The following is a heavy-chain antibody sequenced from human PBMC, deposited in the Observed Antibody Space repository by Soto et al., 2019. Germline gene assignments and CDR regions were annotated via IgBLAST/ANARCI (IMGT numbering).Heavy chain of an antibody. D-gene: IGHD2-2*01. CDR1: GFTFSSYA. V-gene: IGHV3-23*01. J-gene: IGHJ6*02. Sequence: PGGSLRLSCAASGFTFSSYAMSWVRQAPGKGLEWVSAISGSGGSTYYADSVKGRFTISRDNSKNTLYLQMNSLRAEDTAVYYCAKARCSSTSCYYYYGMDVWGQGTTVTSP. CDR3: AKARCSSTSCYYYYGMDV. CDR2: ISGSGGST.